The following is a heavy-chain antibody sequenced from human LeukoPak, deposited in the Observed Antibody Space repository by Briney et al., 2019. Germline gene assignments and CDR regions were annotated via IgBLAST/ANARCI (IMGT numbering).Heavy chain of an antibody. Sequence: GRSLRLSCTGSGFRFGGYAVSWVRQAPGKGLEWVGFIRSKALYGTSEYAASVEGRFSISRDDSNSIAYLQMNSLKTEDTAVYFCVRGSVRDYYFDYWGQGTLVTVSS. CDR3: VRGSVRDYYFDY. D-gene: IGHD3-10*02. J-gene: IGHJ4*02. V-gene: IGHV3-49*04. CDR1: GFRFGGYA. CDR2: IRSKALYGTS.